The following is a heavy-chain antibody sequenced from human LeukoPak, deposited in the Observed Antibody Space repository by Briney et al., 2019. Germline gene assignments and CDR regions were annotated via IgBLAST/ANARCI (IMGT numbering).Heavy chain of an antibody. V-gene: IGHV4-38-2*02. J-gene: IGHJ4*02. CDR1: GYSISSGYY. CDR2: IYYSGST. CDR3: ARDRYYYDSSGYLFDY. D-gene: IGHD3-22*01. Sequence: SETLSLTCTVSGYSISSGYYWGWIRQPPGKGLEWIGYIYYSGSTNYNPSLKSRVTMSVDTSKNQFSLKLSSVTAADTAVYYCARDRYYYDSSGYLFDYWGQGTLVTVSS.